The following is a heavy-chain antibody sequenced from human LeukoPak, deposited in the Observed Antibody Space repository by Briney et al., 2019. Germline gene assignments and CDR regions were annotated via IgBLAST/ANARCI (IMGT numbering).Heavy chain of an antibody. CDR3: AAIRYCSSTSCYLP. CDR1: GFTFNNYY. CDR2: ISSSSSYI. Sequence: PGGSLRLSCAASGFTFNNYYMNWVRQAPGKGLEWVSSISSSSSYIYYADSVKGRFTISRDNAKNSLYLQMNSLRAEDTAVYYCAAIRYCSSTSCYLPWGQGTLVTVSS. J-gene: IGHJ5*02. V-gene: IGHV3-21*01. D-gene: IGHD2-2*01.